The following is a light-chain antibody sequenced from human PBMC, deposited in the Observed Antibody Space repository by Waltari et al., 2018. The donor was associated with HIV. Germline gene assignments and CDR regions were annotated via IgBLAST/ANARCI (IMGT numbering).Light chain of an antibody. Sequence: QSALTQPASVSGSPGQSITISCTGTSSDVGGYNYVSWYQQHPGKATKLMIYDFSNRPSGVSNRFSGAKSGNTASLTISGLQADDEADYYCSSYTSSSIYWVFGGGTKLTVL. CDR2: DFS. V-gene: IGLV2-14*03. J-gene: IGLJ3*02. CDR3: SSYTSSSIYWV. CDR1: SSDVGGYNY.